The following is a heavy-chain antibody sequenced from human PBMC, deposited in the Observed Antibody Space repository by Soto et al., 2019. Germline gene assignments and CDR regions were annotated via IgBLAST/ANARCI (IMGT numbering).Heavy chain of an antibody. Sequence: PSETLSLTCTVSGGSISSYYWSWIRQPPGKGLEWIGYIYYSGSTNYNPSLKSRVTISVDTSKNQFSLKLSSVTAADTAVYYCARGDSSGDYYYYYYMDVWGKGTTVTVSS. CDR3: ARGDSSGDYYYYYYMDV. J-gene: IGHJ6*03. D-gene: IGHD6-6*01. V-gene: IGHV4-59*01. CDR2: IYYSGST. CDR1: GGSISSYY.